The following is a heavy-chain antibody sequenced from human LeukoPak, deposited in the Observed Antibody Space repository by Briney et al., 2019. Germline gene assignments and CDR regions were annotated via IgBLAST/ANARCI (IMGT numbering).Heavy chain of an antibody. Sequence: GGSLRLSCAASGFKFDTYWMSWVRQAPGKGLEWVANIKVDGSDKNYVDSVKGRFTISRDNGKNSLFLQMSGLRADDTALYYCVRGGGTFDYWGQGTLVTVSS. V-gene: IGHV3-7*01. D-gene: IGHD3-16*01. J-gene: IGHJ4*02. CDR1: GFKFDTYW. CDR3: VRGGGTFDY. CDR2: IKVDGSDK.